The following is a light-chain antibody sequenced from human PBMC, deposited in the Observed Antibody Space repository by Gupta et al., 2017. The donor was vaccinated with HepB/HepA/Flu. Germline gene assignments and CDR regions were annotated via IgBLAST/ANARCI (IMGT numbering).Light chain of an antibody. V-gene: IGKV2-28*01. CDR3: MQDLQTPWT. Sequence: DIVMSHSPLSLPVTPGAPASISCRSSQSLRHSNGYNYLDWYLQKPGQSPQLLIYLGSNPPSGVPDRFSGSGSGTDFTLKISRVEAEDVGVYYCMQDLQTPWTFGQGTKVEIK. CDR1: QSLRHSNGYNY. CDR2: LGS. J-gene: IGKJ1*01.